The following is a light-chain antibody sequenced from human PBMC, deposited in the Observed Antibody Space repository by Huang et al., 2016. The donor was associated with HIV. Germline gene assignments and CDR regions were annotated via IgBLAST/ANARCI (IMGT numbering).Light chain of an antibody. J-gene: IGKJ4*01. Sequence: EIVLTQSPATLSLSPGERATLSCRASQSVNTFLAWYQQKPGQAPRLLIYEAANRATGIPDRFSGSGSGTDFTLTISSLEAEDFAVYYCQQRSNRPLTFGGGTKVEIK. CDR1: QSVNTF. CDR3: QQRSNRPLT. V-gene: IGKV3-11*01. CDR2: EAA.